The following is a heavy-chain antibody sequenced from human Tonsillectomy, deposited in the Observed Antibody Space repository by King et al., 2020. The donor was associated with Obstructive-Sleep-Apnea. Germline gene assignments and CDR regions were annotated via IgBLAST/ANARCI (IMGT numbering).Heavy chain of an antibody. CDR3: ARDRGDYGGWFDP. V-gene: IGHV4-61*01. CDR1: GGSVSSGSYY. J-gene: IGHJ5*02. Sequence: QLQESGPGLVKPSETLSLTCTVSGGSVSSGSYYWSWIRQPPVKGLEWSGYIYYRGSTNYNPSLKSLVTISVDTSKNQFSLKLSSVTAVDTAVYYCARDRGDYGGWFDPWGQGTLVTVSS. CDR2: IYYRGST. D-gene: IGHD4-17*01.